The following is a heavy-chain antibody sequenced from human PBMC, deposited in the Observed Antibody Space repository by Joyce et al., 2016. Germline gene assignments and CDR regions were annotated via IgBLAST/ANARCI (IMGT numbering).Heavy chain of an antibody. CDR1: GYNFASFW. Sequence: EVQLEQSGAELKKPGESLRISCKASGYNFASFWIGWVRQTPEKGLEWMGSIYPGDSDTAYTPSFQGQVTISVDESTNTAFLQWGSLKASDAAMYYCTKRGDDWGQGTLVTVSS. CDR2: IYPGDSDT. CDR3: TKRGDD. D-gene: IGHD3-10*01. V-gene: IGHV5-51*01. J-gene: IGHJ4*02.